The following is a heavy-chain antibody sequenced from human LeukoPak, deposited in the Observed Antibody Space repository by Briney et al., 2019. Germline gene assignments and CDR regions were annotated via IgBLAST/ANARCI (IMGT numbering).Heavy chain of an antibody. D-gene: IGHD3-16*01. V-gene: IGHV1-2*04. CDR2: INPNSGGT. CDR3: ARGGTWGSSLPDY. CDR1: GYTFTSYG. J-gene: IGHJ4*02. Sequence: ASVKVSCKASGYTFTSYGISWVRQAPGQGLEWMGWINPNSGGTNYAQKFQGWVTMTKDTSISTAYMELSRLRSDDTAVYYCARGGTWGSSLPDYWGQGTLVTVSS.